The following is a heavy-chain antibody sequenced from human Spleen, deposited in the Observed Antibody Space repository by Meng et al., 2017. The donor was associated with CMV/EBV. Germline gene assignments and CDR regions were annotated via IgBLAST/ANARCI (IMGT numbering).Heavy chain of an antibody. V-gene: IGHV1-2*04. Sequence: ASVKVSCKASGYNFTGYYIHWVRQAPGQGLEWMGWINPNSGGTNYAQKFQGWVTISRDTSISTAYMELRRLRPDDTAVYYCARPSGEFRLLRKVGYYSMDVWGQGTTVTVSS. J-gene: IGHJ6*01. CDR3: ARPSGEFRLLRKVGYYSMDV. CDR2: INPNSGGT. D-gene: IGHD3-10*01. CDR1: GYNFTGYY.